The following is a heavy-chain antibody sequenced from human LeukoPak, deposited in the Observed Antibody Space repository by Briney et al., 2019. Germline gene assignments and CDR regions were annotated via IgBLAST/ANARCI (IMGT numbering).Heavy chain of an antibody. J-gene: IGHJ4*02. V-gene: IGHV2-5*02. D-gene: IGHD4-23*01. Sequence: SGPTLVKPTQTLTLTCTFSGFSLSTTGVGVGWIRQPPGEALECLSLIYWDDYKRYSPSLKSRLTITKDTSKNQVVLTMTNMDPVDTTTYYCARGYGDNSTFDYWGQGTLVTVSS. CDR1: GFSLSTTGVG. CDR2: IYWDDYK. CDR3: ARGYGDNSTFDY.